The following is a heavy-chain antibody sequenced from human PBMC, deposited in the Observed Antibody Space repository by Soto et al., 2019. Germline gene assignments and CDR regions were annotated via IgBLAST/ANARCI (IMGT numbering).Heavy chain of an antibody. D-gene: IGHD3-22*01. Sequence: QVQLVQSGAEVKKPGASVKVSCKASGYTFTSYAMHWVRQAPGQRLEWMGWINAGNGNTKYSQKIQGRVTITRDTSASTAYMELSSLRSEDTAVYYCARDPQKTYYYDSSGNDFDYWGQGTLVTVSS. J-gene: IGHJ4*02. CDR2: INAGNGNT. CDR1: GYTFTSYA. CDR3: ARDPQKTYYYDSSGNDFDY. V-gene: IGHV1-3*01.